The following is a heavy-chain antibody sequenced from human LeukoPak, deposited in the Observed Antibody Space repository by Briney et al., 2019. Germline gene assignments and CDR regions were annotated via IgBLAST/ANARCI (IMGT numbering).Heavy chain of an antibody. CDR2: ILYDGSNK. D-gene: IGHD3-10*01. V-gene: IGHV3-30*04. CDR3: ARDGVYYGSGSYQYYYYMDV. Sequence: PGGSLRLSCAASGFTFSSYDMHWVRQAPGKGLEWVAVILYDGSNKYYADSVKGRFTISRDNAKNSLYLQMNSLRAEDTAVYYCARDGVYYGSGSYQYYYYMDVWGKGTTVTISS. J-gene: IGHJ6*03. CDR1: GFTFSSYD.